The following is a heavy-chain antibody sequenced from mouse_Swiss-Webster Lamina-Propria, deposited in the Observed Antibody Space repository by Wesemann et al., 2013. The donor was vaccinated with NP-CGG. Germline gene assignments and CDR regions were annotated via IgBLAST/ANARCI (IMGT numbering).Heavy chain of an antibody. V-gene: IGHV10S3*01. CDR1: GFTFNTNA. CDR3: VGYDGYYPY. J-gene: IGHJ3*01. CDR2: IRSKSNNYAT. Sequence: EVQLVETGGGLVQPKGSLKLSCAASGFTFNTNAMNWVRQAPGKGLEWVARIRSKSNNYATYYADSVKDRFTISRDDSQSMLYLQMNNLKTEDTAMYYCVGYDGYYPYWGQGTLVTVSA. D-gene: IGHD2-3*01.